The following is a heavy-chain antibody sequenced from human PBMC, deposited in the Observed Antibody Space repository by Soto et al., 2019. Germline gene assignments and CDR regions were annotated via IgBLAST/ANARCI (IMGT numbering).Heavy chain of an antibody. V-gene: IGHV3-43*01. CDR2: ISWDGGST. CDR1: GCTCDDYT. D-gene: IGHD2-2*01. Sequence: GGSLRLSCAASGCTCDDYTMHWIRQAPGKGLEWVSLISWDGGSTYYADSVKGRFTISRDNSKNSLYLQMNSLRTEDTALYYCAKDIYAYCSSTSCKNPLDPWGQGTLVTVSS. J-gene: IGHJ5*02. CDR3: AKDIYAYCSSTSCKNPLDP.